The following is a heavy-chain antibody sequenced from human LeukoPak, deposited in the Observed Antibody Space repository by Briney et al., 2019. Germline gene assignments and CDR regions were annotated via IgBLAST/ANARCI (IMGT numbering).Heavy chain of an antibody. Sequence: ASVKVSCKASGCTFTNYAVHWVRQAPGQRPEWMGRINPGDGDTKYSQNFQDRVTFGRDTSANTAFMELSSLRSEDTAVYYCARRGVTTRDSYYYSLHVWGQGTTVTVSS. V-gene: IGHV1-3*01. CDR3: ARRGVTTRDSYYYSLHV. J-gene: IGHJ6*02. CDR1: GCTFTNYA. D-gene: IGHD2-21*02. CDR2: INPGDGDT.